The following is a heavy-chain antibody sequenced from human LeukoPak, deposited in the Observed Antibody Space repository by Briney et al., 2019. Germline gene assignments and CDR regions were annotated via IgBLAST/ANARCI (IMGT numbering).Heavy chain of an antibody. J-gene: IGHJ5*02. D-gene: IGHD2-21*02. CDR1: VHTFSSHA. CDR2: QIPIFGTA. Sequence: SVKLSCKASVHTFSSHAISCARQPSGQALEWRGGQIPIFGTANYAQKFQGRVTITAAESTSTAYMELSSLRSEDTAVYYCARGLKYTYGGNSIWFDPWGQGTLVTVSS. V-gene: IGHV1-69*13. CDR3: ARGLKYTYGGNSIWFDP.